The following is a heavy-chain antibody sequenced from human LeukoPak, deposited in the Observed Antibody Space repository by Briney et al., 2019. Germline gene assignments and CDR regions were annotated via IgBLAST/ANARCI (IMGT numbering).Heavy chain of an antibody. J-gene: IGHJ5*01. D-gene: IGHD4-17*01. Sequence: SETLSLTCTVSGGSISSSSYYWGWIRQPPGQGLEWIGNIYYSGSTYYNPSLKSRVTISVDTSKNQFSLKLNSVTAADTAVYFCARWARDYGDYWFDSWGQGTLVTVS. CDR1: GGSISSSSYY. CDR2: IYYSGST. CDR3: ARWARDYGDYWFDS. V-gene: IGHV4-39*01.